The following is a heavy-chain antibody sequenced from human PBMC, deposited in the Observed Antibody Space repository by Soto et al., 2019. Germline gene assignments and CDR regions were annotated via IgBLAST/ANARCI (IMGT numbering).Heavy chain of an antibody. V-gene: IGHV3-66*01. D-gene: IGHD1-26*01. CDR2: IYGGGAT. Sequence: GGSLRLSCAGSGFTVTNKDMSWIRQAPGKGLEWVSIIYGGGATYYTDSVKGRFTISRDSSKNTLFLQMNNLRDDSGFSGSHYIDYFNYWGQGALVTVSS. CDR3: YIDYFNY. CDR1: GFTVTNKD. J-gene: IGHJ4*02.